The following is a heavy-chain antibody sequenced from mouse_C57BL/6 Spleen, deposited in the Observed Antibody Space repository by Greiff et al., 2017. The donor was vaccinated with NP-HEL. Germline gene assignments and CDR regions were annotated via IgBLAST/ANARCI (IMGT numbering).Heavy chain of an antibody. J-gene: IGHJ2*01. CDR2: ISDGGSYT. CDR3: ARDGNFYFDD. Sequence: EVKLMESGGGLVKPGGSLKLSCAASGFTFSSYAMSWVRQTPEKRLEWVATISDGGSYTYYPDNVKGRFTISRDNAKNNLYLQMSHLKSEDTAMYYCARDGNFYFDDWGQGTTLTVSS. D-gene: IGHD2-1*01. CDR1: GFTFSSYA. V-gene: IGHV5-4*01.